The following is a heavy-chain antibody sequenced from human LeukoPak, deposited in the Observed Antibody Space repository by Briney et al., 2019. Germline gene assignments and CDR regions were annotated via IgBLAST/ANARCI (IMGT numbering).Heavy chain of an antibody. CDR3: TTGPGGWHYYYYYGMDV. Sequence: GGSLRLSCAASGFTFGNAWMSWVRQAPGKGLEWVGRIKSKTDGGTTDYAAPVKGRFTISRDDSKNTLYLQMNSLKTEDTAVYYCTTGPGGWHYYYYYGMDVWGQGTTVTVSS. J-gene: IGHJ6*02. D-gene: IGHD6-19*01. V-gene: IGHV3-15*01. CDR1: GFTFGNAW. CDR2: IKSKTDGGTT.